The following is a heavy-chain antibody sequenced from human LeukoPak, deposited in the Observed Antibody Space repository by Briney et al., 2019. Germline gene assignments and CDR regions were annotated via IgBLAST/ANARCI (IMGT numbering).Heavy chain of an antibody. Sequence: GGSLRLSCAASGFTFSNSGMHWVRQAPGKGLEWVAVIWYDGSNEYYADAVKGRFIISRDNSKNTVHLQMHSLRVEDTSVYYCAREISMLLNAFDLWGQGTLVAVSS. J-gene: IGHJ3*01. CDR2: IWYDGSNE. D-gene: IGHD3-16*01. CDR3: AREISMLLNAFDL. CDR1: GFTFSNSG. V-gene: IGHV3-33*01.